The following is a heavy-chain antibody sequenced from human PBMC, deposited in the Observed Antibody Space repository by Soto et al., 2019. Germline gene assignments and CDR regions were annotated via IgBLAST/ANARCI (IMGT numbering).Heavy chain of an antibody. D-gene: IGHD2-2*01. CDR2: IKSKPDGETI. V-gene: IGHV3-15*07. Sequence: EEQLVESGGGLVKPGESLRLFCKGSGFIFSNAWMNWVRQAPGKGLEWVGRIKSKPDGETIDYAAPVKGRFTVSRDDSKNTAFLQMNSLKTEDTALYFCSTGYALDNWGQGTLVTVSP. CDR3: STGYALDN. CDR1: GFIFSNAW. J-gene: IGHJ4*02.